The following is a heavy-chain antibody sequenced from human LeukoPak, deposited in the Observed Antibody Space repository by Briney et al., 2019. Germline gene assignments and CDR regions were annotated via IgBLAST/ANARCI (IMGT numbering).Heavy chain of an antibody. CDR3: AREAGTGTTDFDY. Sequence: AGSLTLSCAASGVTISSCARRWVGRPPAGGVVWVAVIFYDGSSTYYTDSVKGRFTISRDNSKNTLYLQMNSLRAEGTAVDYCAREAGTGTTDFDYWGQGTQVTVSS. J-gene: IGHJ4*02. CDR1: GVTISSCA. D-gene: IGHD1-7*01. V-gene: IGHV3-30-3*01. CDR2: IFYDGSST.